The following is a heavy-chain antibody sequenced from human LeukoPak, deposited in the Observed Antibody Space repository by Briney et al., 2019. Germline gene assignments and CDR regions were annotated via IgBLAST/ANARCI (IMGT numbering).Heavy chain of an antibody. CDR2: ISAYNGNT. V-gene: IGHV1-18*01. CDR3: VRDLGVDTTMIFFDY. J-gene: IGHJ4*02. D-gene: IGHD5-18*01. Sequence: ASVKVSCKASGYTFTNYGVSWIRQAPGQGLEWVGWISAYNGNTNYAQKVQGRVTMTTDTSTSTAYMELRSLRSDDTAVYYCVRDLGVDTTMIFFDYWGQGSLVTVSS. CDR1: GYTFTNYG.